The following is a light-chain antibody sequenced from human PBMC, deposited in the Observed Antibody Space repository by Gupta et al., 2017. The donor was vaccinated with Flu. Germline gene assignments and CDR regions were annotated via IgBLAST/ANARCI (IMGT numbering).Light chain of an antibody. CDR2: VAS. Sequence: DIQLTQSPSFLSASVGDRVTITCRASQDISSDLAWYQQRPGKPPNLLIYVASTLQSGVPSRFSGSGSGTEFTLTISSLQPEDFATYYCQHLNGYPLTFGGGTKVEIK. V-gene: IGKV1-9*01. CDR1: QDISSD. J-gene: IGKJ4*01. CDR3: QHLNGYPLT.